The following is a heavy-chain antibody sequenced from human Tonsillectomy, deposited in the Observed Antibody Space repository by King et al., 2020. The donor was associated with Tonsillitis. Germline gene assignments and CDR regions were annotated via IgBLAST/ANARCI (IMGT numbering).Heavy chain of an antibody. Sequence: VQLVESGGGLVKPGGSLRLSCAASGLTFTNAWMIWVRQAPGEGLEWIGRIKGKTEGETTHYSAPGKGRFTISKDYSKNTVFLQMNSLTVEDTAVYYCSTYYNWGQGTLVTVSS. D-gene: IGHD3-10*01. CDR2: IKGKTEGETT. V-gene: IGHV3-15*01. CDR1: GLTFTNAW. CDR3: STYYN. J-gene: IGHJ4*02.